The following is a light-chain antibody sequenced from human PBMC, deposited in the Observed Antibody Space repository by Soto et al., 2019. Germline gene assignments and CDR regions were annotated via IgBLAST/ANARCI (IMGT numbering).Light chain of an antibody. CDR3: CSYAGTYYV. Sequence: QSVLTQPRSVSGSPGQSVTISCTGNSSNIGYYDYVSWYQHHPGKAPKLMIYDVTKRPSGVPDRFSGSTSGNTASLTISGLQPEDEAEYYCCSYAGTYYVFGTATKLTVL. CDR1: SSNIGYYDY. J-gene: IGLJ1*01. CDR2: DVT. V-gene: IGLV2-11*01.